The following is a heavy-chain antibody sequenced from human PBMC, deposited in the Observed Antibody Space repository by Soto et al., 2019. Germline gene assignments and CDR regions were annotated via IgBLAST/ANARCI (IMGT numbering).Heavy chain of an antibody. CDR1: GGSISSYY. Sequence: SETLSLTCTVSGGSISSYYWTWIRQPPGKGLKWIGYIYYSGTTNYNPSLKSRVTISVDTSKNQFSLNLSSVTAADTAVYYCARVGCSGNNCKFAYWGQGTLVTVSS. CDR3: ARVGCSGNNCKFAY. D-gene: IGHD3-22*01. CDR2: IYYSGTT. J-gene: IGHJ4*02. V-gene: IGHV4-59*01.